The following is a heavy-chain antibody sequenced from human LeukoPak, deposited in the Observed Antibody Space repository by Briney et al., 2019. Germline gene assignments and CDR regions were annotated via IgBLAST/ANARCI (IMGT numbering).Heavy chain of an antibody. J-gene: IGHJ6*03. CDR2: IFHSGST. CDR1: GYSISSGYY. V-gene: IGHV4-38-2*02. D-gene: IGHD2-2*01. Sequence: PSETLSLTCSVSGYSISSGYYWGWIRQPPGKGLEWIGSIFHSGSTYYNPSLKSRVTISVDTSKYQFSLKLTSVTAADTAVYYCARDRKHCTSTTCHSSMDVWGKGTTVTVSS. CDR3: ARDRKHCTSTTCHSSMDV.